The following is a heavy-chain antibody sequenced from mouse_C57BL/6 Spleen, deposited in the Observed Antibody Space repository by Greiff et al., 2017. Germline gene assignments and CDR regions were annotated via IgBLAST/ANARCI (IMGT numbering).Heavy chain of an antibody. CDR1: GFTFSDYY. J-gene: IGHJ2*01. Sequence: EVKLVESEGGLVQPGSSMKLSCTASGFTFSDYYMAWVRQVPEKGLEWVANINYDGSSTYYLDSLKSRFIISRDNAKNILYLQMSSLKSEDTATYYCARDHYGSSSYFDYWGQGTTLTVSS. D-gene: IGHD1-1*01. V-gene: IGHV5-16*01. CDR3: ARDHYGSSSYFDY. CDR2: INYDGSST.